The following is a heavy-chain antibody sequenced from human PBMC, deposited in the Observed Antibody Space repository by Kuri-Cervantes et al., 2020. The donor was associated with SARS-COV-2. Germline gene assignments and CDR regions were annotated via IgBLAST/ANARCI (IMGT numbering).Heavy chain of an antibody. CDR2: ISSSGSTI. V-gene: IGHV3-11*04. D-gene: IGHD2-2*01. CDR3: ARYCSSTSCHRRPGVFDY. J-gene: IGHJ4*02. CDR1: GFTFSDYY. Sequence: GESLKISCAASGFTFSDYYMSWIRQAPGKGLEWVSYISSSGSTIYYADSVKGRFTISRDNAKNSLYLQMNSLRAEDTAVYYCARYCSSTSCHRRPGVFDYWGQGTLVTVSS.